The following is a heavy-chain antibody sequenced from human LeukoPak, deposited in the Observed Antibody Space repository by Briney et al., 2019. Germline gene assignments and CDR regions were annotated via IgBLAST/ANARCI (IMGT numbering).Heavy chain of an antibody. CDR1: GFIFSTYN. J-gene: IGHJ1*01. V-gene: IGHV3-48*04. Sequence: GGSLRLSCAASGFIFSTYNMNWVRQAPGKGLEWVSYISSGSGTIYYADSVKGRFTISRDNAQNSLYLQMNSLRAEDTAVYYCARRTPGYCSGGSCYGFQHWGQGTLVTVSS. CDR2: ISSGSGTI. CDR3: ARRTPGYCSGGSCYGFQH. D-gene: IGHD2-15*01.